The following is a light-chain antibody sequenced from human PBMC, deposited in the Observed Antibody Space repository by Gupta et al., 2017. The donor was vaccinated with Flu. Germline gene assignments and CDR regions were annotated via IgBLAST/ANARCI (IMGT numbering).Light chain of an antibody. Sequence: PSSLSASVGDRVSMTCRTSQNILKTLNWYQQKPGQPPKLLIFGTSNLQNGVPSRFSGSGSGAEYTLTIDNLQPDDFATYYCHQSDTLPLTFGGGTQVDIK. CDR3: HQSDTLPLT. V-gene: IGKV1-39*01. CDR1: QNILKT. J-gene: IGKJ4*01. CDR2: GTS.